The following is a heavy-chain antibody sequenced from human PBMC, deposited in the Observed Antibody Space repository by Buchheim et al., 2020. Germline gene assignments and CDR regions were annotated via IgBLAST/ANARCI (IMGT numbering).Heavy chain of an antibody. V-gene: IGHV4-4*02. CDR1: GGSISSNNW. CDR3: ARDNSGYNFFDP. J-gene: IGHJ5*02. CDR2: IYHSGST. D-gene: IGHD5-12*01. Sequence: QVQLQESGPGLVKPSGTLSLTCAVFGGSISSNNWWSWVRQPPGKGLEWIGEIYHSGSTNYNPSLKSRVTIPLDKSKNQLSLKLSSVTGADTAVYYCARDNSGYNFFDPWGQGTL.